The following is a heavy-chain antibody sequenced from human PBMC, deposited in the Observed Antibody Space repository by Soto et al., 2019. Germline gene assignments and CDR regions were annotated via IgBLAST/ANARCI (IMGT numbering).Heavy chain of an antibody. Sequence: QVQLQESGPGLVKPSQTLSLTCTVSGGSISSGDYYWSWIRKPPGKGLEWIGYIYYSGSTYYNPSLKNRVTISVDTSKNQFSLKLSSLSAAYTAVDYCARATVVTLFDYWGQGTLVTVSS. CDR2: IYYSGST. CDR1: GGSISSGDYY. V-gene: IGHV4-30-4*01. J-gene: IGHJ4*02. D-gene: IGHD4-17*01. CDR3: ARATVVTLFDY.